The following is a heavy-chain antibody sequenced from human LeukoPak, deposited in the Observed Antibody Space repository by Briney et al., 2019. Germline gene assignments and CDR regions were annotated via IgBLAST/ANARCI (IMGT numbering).Heavy chain of an antibody. V-gene: IGHV3-48*03. CDR2: ISGSGSSI. J-gene: IGHJ3*02. CDR3: AREGGFGYDDAFDT. D-gene: IGHD3-16*02. CDR1: GFTFSTYE. Sequence: AGGSLRLSCTASGFTFSTYEMNWVRQAPGKGLEWISYISGSGSSIFYADSPQGRFTVSRDNAKNSVYLQMNSLRAEDTAVYYCAREGGFGYDDAFDTWGHGTTVTVSS.